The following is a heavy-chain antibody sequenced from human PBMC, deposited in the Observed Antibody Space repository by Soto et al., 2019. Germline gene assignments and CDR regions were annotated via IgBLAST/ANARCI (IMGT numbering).Heavy chain of an antibody. V-gene: IGHV3-23*01. CDR2: ISGSGGST. J-gene: IGHJ4*02. CDR1: GFTFSSYA. D-gene: IGHD3-16*02. CDR3: AKDRVNMITFGGVIAVFDY. Sequence: PWGSLRLSCAASGFTFSSYAISWVRQAPGKGLEWVSAISGSGGSTYYADSVKGRFTISRDNSKNTLYLQMNSLRAEDTAVYYCAKDRVNMITFGGVIAVFDYWGQGTLVTVSS.